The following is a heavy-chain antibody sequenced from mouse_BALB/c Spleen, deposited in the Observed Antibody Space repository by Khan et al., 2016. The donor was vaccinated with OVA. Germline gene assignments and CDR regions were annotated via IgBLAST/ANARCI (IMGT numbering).Heavy chain of an antibody. J-gene: IGHJ3*01. CDR3: TGGRTY. Sequence: EVQLQESGPGLVKPSQSLSLTCTVTGYSITSDYAWNWIRQFPGNKLEWMGYIRYSGSTSYTPSLKSRISITRDTSKNQSFLQLNSVTTEDTATYYCTGGRTYWGQGTPVTVST. CDR1: GYSITSDYA. D-gene: IGHD3-3*01. CDR2: IRYSGST. V-gene: IGHV3-2*02.